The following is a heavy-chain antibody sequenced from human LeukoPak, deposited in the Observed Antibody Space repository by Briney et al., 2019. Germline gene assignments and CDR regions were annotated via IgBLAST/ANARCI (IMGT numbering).Heavy chain of an antibody. CDR2: ISGSGGST. J-gene: IGHJ1*01. CDR1: GFTFSSYA. V-gene: IGHV3-23*01. D-gene: IGHD3-22*01. CDR3: AHDYYDSSGYYYDAEYFQH. Sequence: PGGSLRLSCAAAGFTFSSYAMSWVRQAPGKGLEWVSAISGSGGSTYYADSVEGRFTISRDNSKNTLYLQMNSLRAEDTAVYYCAHDYYDSSGYYYDAEYFQHWGQGTLVTVSS.